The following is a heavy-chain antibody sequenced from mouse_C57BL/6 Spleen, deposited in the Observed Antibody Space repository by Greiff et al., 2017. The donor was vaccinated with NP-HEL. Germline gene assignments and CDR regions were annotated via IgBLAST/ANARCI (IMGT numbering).Heavy chain of an antibody. V-gene: IGHV1-54*01. CDR3: ARGVRGPLVD. J-gene: IGHJ2*01. D-gene: IGHD2-14*01. CDR1: GYAFTNYL. Sequence: QVQLQQSGAELVRPGTSVKVSCKASGYAFTNYLIEWVKQRPGQGLEWIGAINPGSGGTNYNEKFKGKATLTADKSSSTAYMQLSSLTSEDSAVDFCARGVRGPLVDWGKGTTLSVAS. CDR2: INPGSGGT.